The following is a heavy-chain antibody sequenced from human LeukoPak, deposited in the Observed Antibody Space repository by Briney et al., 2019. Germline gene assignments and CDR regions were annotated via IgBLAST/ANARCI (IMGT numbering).Heavy chain of an antibody. D-gene: IGHD6-19*01. CDR2: IIPIFGTA. J-gene: IGHJ5*02. V-gene: IGHV1-69*05. Sequence: SVKVSCKASGGTFSSYAISWVRQAPGQGLEWMGRIIPIFGTANYAQKFQGRVTITTDEPTSTAYMELSSLRSEDTAVYYCARAVAGTVWFGPWGQGTLVTVSS. CDR1: GGTFSSYA. CDR3: ARAVAGTVWFGP.